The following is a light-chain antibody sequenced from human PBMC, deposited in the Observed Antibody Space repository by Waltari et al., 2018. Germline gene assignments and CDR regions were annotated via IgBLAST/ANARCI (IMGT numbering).Light chain of an antibody. CDR2: DTS. J-gene: IGKJ4*02. CDR3: QQDDTLPRVT. V-gene: IGKV3-20*01. Sequence: EIVLTQSPGTLSLSPGEGATLSCRASQYVNIRYLAWYQQKPGQAPRLLIYDTSTRAAGIPDRVSGRGSGRDFTLTISRLEPEDFAVYYCQQDDTLPRVTFGGGTKVEIK. CDR1: QYVNIRY.